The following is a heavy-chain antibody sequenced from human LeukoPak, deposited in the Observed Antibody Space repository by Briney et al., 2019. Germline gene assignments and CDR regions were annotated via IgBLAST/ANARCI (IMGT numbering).Heavy chain of an antibody. CDR1: GFTFSSYA. Sequence: GGSLRLSCAASGFTFSSYAMHWVRQAPGKGLEYVSAISSNGGSTYCANSVKGRFTISRDNSKNTLYFQMGSLRAEDMAVYYCARDNDSSGYFPDYWGQGTLVTVSS. CDR3: ARDNDSSGYFPDY. V-gene: IGHV3-64*01. CDR2: ISSNGGST. D-gene: IGHD3-22*01. J-gene: IGHJ4*02.